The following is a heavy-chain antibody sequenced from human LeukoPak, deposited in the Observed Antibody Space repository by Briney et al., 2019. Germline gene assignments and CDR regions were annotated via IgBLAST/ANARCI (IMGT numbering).Heavy chain of an antibody. V-gene: IGHV3-23*01. CDR3: VKALTLSGTYLGD. D-gene: IGHD3-10*01. CDR2: IGAGGDST. Sequence: GGSLRLSCAASGFTFSSNWMHWVRQAPGKGLDWVSGIGAGGDSTFYPDSVRGRFTISRDNSKNTLYLQMNSLRAEDTALYYCVKALTLSGTYLGDWGQGTLVTVFS. J-gene: IGHJ4*02. CDR1: GFTFSSNW.